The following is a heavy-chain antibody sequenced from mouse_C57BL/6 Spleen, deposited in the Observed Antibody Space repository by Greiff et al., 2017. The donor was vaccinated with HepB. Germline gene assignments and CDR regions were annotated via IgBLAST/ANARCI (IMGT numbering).Heavy chain of an antibody. CDR1: GYAFSSYW. CDR3: ARRDYYGSSFYWYFDV. CDR2: IYPGDGDT. V-gene: IGHV1-80*01. Sequence: QVQLQQSGAELVKPGASVKISCKASGYAFSSYWMNWVKQRPGKGLEWIGQIYPGDGDTNYNGKFKGKATLTADKSSSTAYMQLSSLTSEDSAVYFCARRDYYGSSFYWYFDVWGTGTTVTVSS. J-gene: IGHJ1*03. D-gene: IGHD1-1*01.